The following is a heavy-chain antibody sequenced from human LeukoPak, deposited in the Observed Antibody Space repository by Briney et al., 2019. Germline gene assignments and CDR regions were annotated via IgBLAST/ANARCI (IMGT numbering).Heavy chain of an antibody. V-gene: IGHV4-59*01. CDR3: ARGPYLHAHDAFDI. CDR1: GGSISSYY. CDR2: IYYSGST. Sequence: SETLSLTCTVPGGSISSYYWSWIRQPPGKGLEWIGYIYYSGSTNYNPSLKSRVTISVDTSKNQFSLKLSSVTAADTAVYYCARGPYLHAHDAFDIWGQGTMVTVSS. D-gene: IGHD2/OR15-2a*01. J-gene: IGHJ3*02.